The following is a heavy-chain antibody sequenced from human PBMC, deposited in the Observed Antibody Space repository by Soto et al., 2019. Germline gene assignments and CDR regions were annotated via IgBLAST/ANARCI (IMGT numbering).Heavy chain of an antibody. Sequence: PGGSLRLPCATSGFTFSSYAMHWVRQAPGKGLEWVAVISYEGSNKKYADSVKGRFTMSRDNSNNTLYLQMNSLRAEDTAVYYCTKDLRGYYYGSGSYHYGMDVWGQGTTVTVSS. J-gene: IGHJ6*02. D-gene: IGHD3-10*01. CDR1: GFTFSSYA. CDR2: ISYEGSNK. CDR3: TKDLRGYYYGSGSYHYGMDV. V-gene: IGHV3-30*18.